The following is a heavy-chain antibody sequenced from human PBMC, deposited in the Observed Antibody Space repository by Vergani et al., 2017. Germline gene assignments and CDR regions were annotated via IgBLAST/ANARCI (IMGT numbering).Heavy chain of an antibody. CDR3: ARRPYGDYQRGSXFDY. CDR1: GGSFSGHY. V-gene: IGHV4-34*01. J-gene: IGHJ4*02. CDR2: INHSEST. Sequence: QVQLQQWGAGLLKPSETLSLTCVVYGGSFSGHYWRWIRPPPGTGREWIGEINHSESTNYNPSRKSRVTISVDTSKNQFSLKLSSVTAADTAVYYCARRPYGDYQRGSXFDYWGQGTLVTVSS. D-gene: IGHD4-17*01.